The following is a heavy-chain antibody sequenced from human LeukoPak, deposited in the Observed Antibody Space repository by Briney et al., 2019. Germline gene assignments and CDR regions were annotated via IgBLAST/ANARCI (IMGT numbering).Heavy chain of an antibody. J-gene: IGHJ4*02. D-gene: IGHD3-22*01. CDR1: GFTFSDYY. CDR3: ARDRGRYYDSRGFYWGYYFDS. V-gene: IGHV3-11*01. Sequence: GSLRLSCAASGFTFSDYYMSWIRQAPGKGLEWVSYISSSGSTIYYADSVKGRFTISRDNAKNSLYLQMNSLRAEDTAVYYCARDRGRYYDSRGFYWGYYFDSWGQGILVTVST. CDR2: ISSSGSTI.